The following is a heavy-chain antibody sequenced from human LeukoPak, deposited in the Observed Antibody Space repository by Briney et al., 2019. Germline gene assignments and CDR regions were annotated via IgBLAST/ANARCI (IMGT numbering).Heavy chain of an antibody. Sequence: ASVKVSCKASGYTFTGNGITWVRQAPGQGLEWMGWISAYNGNTNYAQKLQGRVTMTRDTSTSTVYMELSSLRSEDTAVYYCARDLAYCGGDCYLNAFDIWGQGTMVTVSS. CDR2: ISAYNGNT. V-gene: IGHV1-18*01. CDR1: GYTFTGNG. CDR3: ARDLAYCGGDCYLNAFDI. D-gene: IGHD2-21*02. J-gene: IGHJ3*02.